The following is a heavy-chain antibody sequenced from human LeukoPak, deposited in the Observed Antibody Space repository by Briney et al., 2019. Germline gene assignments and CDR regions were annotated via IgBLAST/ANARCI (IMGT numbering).Heavy chain of an antibody. CDR3: ARSIAAAPHFDY. D-gene: IGHD6-13*01. V-gene: IGHV1-24*01. J-gene: IGHJ4*02. CDR1: GYTLTELS. CDR2: FDPEDGET. Sequence: ASVKVSCKVSGYTLTELSMHWVRQAPGKGLEWMGGFDPEDGETIYAQKLQGRVTMTADTSTSTAYMELRSLRSDDTAVYYCARSIAAAPHFDYWGQGTLVTVSS.